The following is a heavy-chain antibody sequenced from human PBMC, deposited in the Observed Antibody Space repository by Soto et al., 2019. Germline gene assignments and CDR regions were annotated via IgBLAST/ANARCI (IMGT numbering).Heavy chain of an antibody. CDR3: SRAHYDILTGYSPVLLFDY. J-gene: IGHJ4*02. CDR2: IYYSGST. D-gene: IGHD3-9*01. CDR1: GGSISSYY. Sequence: PSETLSLTCTVSGGSISSYYWSWIRQPPGKGLEWIGYIYYSGSTNYNPSLKSRVTISVDTSKNQFSLKLSSVTAADTAVYYCSRAHYDILTGYSPVLLFDYWGQGTLVTVSS. V-gene: IGHV4-59*01.